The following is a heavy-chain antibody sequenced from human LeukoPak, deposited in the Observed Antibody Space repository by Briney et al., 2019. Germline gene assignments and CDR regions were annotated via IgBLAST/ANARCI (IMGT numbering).Heavy chain of an antibody. Sequence: ASVKVSCKASGYTFTGYYMHWVRQAPGQGLEWMGWINPNSGGTNYAQKFQGRVTMTRDTSISTAYMELSRLRSDDTAVYYCARASPRSTYNWNVPRYWGQGTLVTVSS. J-gene: IGHJ4*02. D-gene: IGHD1-1*01. CDR3: ARASPRSTYNWNVPRY. CDR2: INPNSGGT. CDR1: GYTFTGYY. V-gene: IGHV1-2*02.